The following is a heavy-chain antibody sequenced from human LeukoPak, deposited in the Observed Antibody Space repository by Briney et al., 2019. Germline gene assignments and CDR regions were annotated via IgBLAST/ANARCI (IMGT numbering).Heavy chain of an antibody. V-gene: IGHV4-61*02. CDR1: GGSISSGSYY. CDR2: IYTSGST. Sequence: PSETLSLTCTVSGGSISSGSYYWSWIRQPAGKGLEWIGRIYTSGSTNYNPSLKSRVTISVDTSKNQFSLKLSSVTAADTAVYYCARGLGYYYGSGSLMDVWGRGTTVTVSS. D-gene: IGHD3-10*01. J-gene: IGHJ6*03. CDR3: ARGLGYYYGSGSLMDV.